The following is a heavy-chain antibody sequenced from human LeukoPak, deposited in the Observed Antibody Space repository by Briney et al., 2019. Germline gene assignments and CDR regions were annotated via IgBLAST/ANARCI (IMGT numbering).Heavy chain of an antibody. D-gene: IGHD2-2*01. CDR1: GGSISSGDYY. V-gene: IGHV4-30-4*08. Sequence: PSQTLSLTCTVSGGSISSGDYYWSWIRQPPGKGLEWIGYIYYSGSTYYNPSLKSRGTISVATSKNQLSLKLSSVTAADTAVYYCARVWYQLLAGWFDPWGQGTLVTVSS. CDR2: IYYSGST. CDR3: ARVWYQLLAGWFDP. J-gene: IGHJ5*02.